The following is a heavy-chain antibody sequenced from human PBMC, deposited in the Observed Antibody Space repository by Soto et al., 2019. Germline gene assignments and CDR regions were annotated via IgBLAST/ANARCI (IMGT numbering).Heavy chain of an antibody. V-gene: IGHV1-18*01. CDR1: SYTFSSHG. D-gene: IGHD2-21*01. J-gene: IGHJ4*02. CDR2: ISAYSGVT. Sequence: ASVKVSCKASSYTFSSHGISWVRQAPGQGLERMGWISAYSGVTNYAQKFQGRVTMTTDTSTNTVYMELRSLRSDDTAVYYCAKELTGGAPYWGQGTLVTVSS. CDR3: AKELTGGAPY.